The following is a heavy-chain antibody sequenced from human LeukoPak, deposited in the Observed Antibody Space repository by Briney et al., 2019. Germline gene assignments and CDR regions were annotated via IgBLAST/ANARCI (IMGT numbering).Heavy chain of an antibody. J-gene: IGHJ5*02. CDR1: GGSISSGDYY. D-gene: IGHD3-22*01. V-gene: IGHV4-30-4*01. CDR2: TYYSGRI. CDR3: ARPYYYDSRIDP. Sequence: SQTLSLTCTVSGGSISSGDYYWSWIRQPPGKGLEWIGYTYYSGRIYYNPSLKNRVSISVDTSKNQFSLNLSSVTAADTAVYYCARPYYYDSRIDPWGQGTLVTVSS.